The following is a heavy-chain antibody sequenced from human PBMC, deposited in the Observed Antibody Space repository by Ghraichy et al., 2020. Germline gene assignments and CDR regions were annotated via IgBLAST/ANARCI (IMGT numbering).Heavy chain of an antibody. D-gene: IGHD5-18*01. V-gene: IGHV6-1*01. CDR1: GDSVSSNSAA. CDR2: TYYRSKWYN. CDR3: ARQMDVDTAMSGMSVAFDI. Sequence: SQTLSLTCAISGDSVSSNSAAWNWIRQSPSRGLEWLGRTYYRSKWYNDYAVSVKSRITINPDTSKNQFSLQLHSVTPEDTAVYDCARQMDVDTAMSGMSVAFDIWGQGTMVTVSS. J-gene: IGHJ3*02.